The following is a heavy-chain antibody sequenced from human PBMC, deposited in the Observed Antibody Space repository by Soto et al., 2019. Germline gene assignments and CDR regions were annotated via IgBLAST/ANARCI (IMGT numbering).Heavy chain of an antibody. Sequence: PSQTLSLTCAISGDSVSNKRAAWNWIRQSPSRGLEWLGRTYYRSQWNNNYAASVRSRITINSDASKNQFSLQLNSVTPEDTAIYYCARDPPDFHSAFDSWGQGTLVTVSS. CDR1: GDSVSNKRAA. CDR3: ARDPPDFHSAFDS. CDR2: TYYRSQWNN. V-gene: IGHV6-1*01. D-gene: IGHD4-4*01. J-gene: IGHJ4*02.